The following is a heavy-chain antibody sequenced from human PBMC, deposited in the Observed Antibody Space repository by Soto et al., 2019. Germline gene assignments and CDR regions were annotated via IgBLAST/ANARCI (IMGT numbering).Heavy chain of an antibody. D-gene: IGHD3-16*02. CDR1: GFSFNSYT. J-gene: IGHJ4*02. Sequence: QVQLVESGGGVVQPGRSLRLSCAGSGFSFNSYTMHWVRQAPGKGLEWVALISFDSSNNYYADSVKGRFSISRDNSKNTVFLQMDSLRPDDTALYYCARDRLRLGELSLIGYFVYWGQGTLVTVSS. V-gene: IGHV3-30*01. CDR3: ARDRLRLGELSLIGYFVY. CDR2: ISFDSSNN.